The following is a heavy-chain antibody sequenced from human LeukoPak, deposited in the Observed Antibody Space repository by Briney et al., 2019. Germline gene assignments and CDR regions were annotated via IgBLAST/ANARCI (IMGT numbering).Heavy chain of an antibody. CDR1: GXSISSGGYH. D-gene: IGHD6-13*01. CDR3: ARGYSSSWNYFDY. V-gene: IGHV4-61*08. J-gene: IGHJ4*02. CDR2: IYHSGTT. Sequence: SETLSLTCTVSGXSISSGGYHWSWIRQHPGKGLEWIGEIYHSGTTNYNPSLKSRVTISVDTSKKQFSLKLSSVTAADTVVYYCARGYSSSWNYFDYWGQGTLVTVSS.